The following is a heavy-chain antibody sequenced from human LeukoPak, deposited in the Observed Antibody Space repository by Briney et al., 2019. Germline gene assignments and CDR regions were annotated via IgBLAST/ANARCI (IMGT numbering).Heavy chain of an antibody. CDR1: GGSISSGGYY. Sequence: TLSLTCTVSGGSISSGGYYWSWIRQPPGKALEWLALFCWDDDKRYSPSLKSRLTITKDTSKNQVVLTMTNMDHVDTATYYCAHGRYGDTSPIYYFDYWGQGTLVTVSS. J-gene: IGHJ4*02. V-gene: IGHV2-5*08. D-gene: IGHD4-17*01. CDR2: FCWDDDK. CDR3: AHGRYGDTSPIYYFDY.